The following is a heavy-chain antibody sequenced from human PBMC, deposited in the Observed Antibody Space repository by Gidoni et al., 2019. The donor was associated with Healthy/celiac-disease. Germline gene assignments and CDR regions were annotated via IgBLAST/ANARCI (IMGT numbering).Heavy chain of an antibody. CDR2: IWYDGSNK. CDR1: GFTFSSYG. V-gene: IGHV3-33*01. CDR3: ALGGLRNGGSGDYYYGMDV. J-gene: IGHJ6*02. D-gene: IGHD2-15*01. Sequence: QVQLVESGGGVVQPGRSLRLSCAASGFTFSSYGMHWVRQAPGKGLAWVAVIWYDGSNKYYADSVKGRFTISRDNSKNTLYLQMNSLRAEDTAVYYCALGGLRNGGSGDYYYGMDVWGQGTTVTVSS.